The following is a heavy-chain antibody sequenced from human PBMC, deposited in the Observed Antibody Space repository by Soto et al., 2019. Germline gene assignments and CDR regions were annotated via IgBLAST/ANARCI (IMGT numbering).Heavy chain of an antibody. J-gene: IGHJ6*02. V-gene: IGHV3-23*01. CDR1: GSIFSSYA. CDR3: AKSRDVMVRGVIGMVFYNGMDV. Sequence: PGGSLRLSCAVSGSIFSSYAMSWVRQAPGKGLEWVSVISGSGGSTYYADSVKGRFTISRDNSKNTVYLQMNSLRAEDTAVYYCAKSRDVMVRGVIGMVFYNGMDVWGQGTTVTVSS. D-gene: IGHD3-10*01. CDR2: ISGSGGST.